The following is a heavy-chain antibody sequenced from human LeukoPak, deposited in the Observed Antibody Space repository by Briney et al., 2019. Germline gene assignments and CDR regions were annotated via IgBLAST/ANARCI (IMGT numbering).Heavy chain of an antibody. D-gene: IGHD2-21*01. Sequence: SQTLSLTCTVSGGSISSGDYYWSWIRQPPGKGLEWIGYIFYTGSTYYNPSLKSRVTISVDTSKNQFSLKLSSVTAADTAMYYCASFYQAYYFDYWGQGTLVTVSS. CDR2: IFYTGST. CDR1: GGSISSGDYY. CDR3: ASFYQAYYFDY. V-gene: IGHV4-30-4*01. J-gene: IGHJ4*02.